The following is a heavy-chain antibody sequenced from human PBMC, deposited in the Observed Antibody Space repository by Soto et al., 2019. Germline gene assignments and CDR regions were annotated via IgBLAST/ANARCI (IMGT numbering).Heavy chain of an antibody. V-gene: IGHV4-39*01. D-gene: IGHD2-15*01. CDR1: GGSISSSSYY. Sequence: QLQLQESGPGLVKPSETLSLTCTVSGGSISSSSYYWGWIRQPPGKGLEWIGSIYYSGSTYYNPSLKSRVXXXVXXSKNQFSLTLSSVTAADTAVYYCARHTPAISISDHGGQGTLVTVSS. CDR3: ARHTPAISISDH. CDR2: IYYSGST. J-gene: IGHJ4*02.